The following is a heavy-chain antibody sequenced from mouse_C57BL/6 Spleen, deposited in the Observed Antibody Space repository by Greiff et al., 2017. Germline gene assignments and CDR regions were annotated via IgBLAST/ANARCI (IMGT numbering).Heavy chain of an antibody. CDR3: ARVLLPYAMDY. CDR1: GFTFSDYG. V-gene: IGHV5-17*01. J-gene: IGHJ4*01. D-gene: IGHD2-3*01. CDR2: ISSGSSTI. Sequence: VMLVESGGGLVKPGGSLKLSCAASGFTFSDYGMHWVRQAPEKGLEWVAYISSGSSTIYYADTVKGRFTISRDNAKNTLFLQMTSLRSEDTAMYYCARVLLPYAMDYWGQGTSVTVSS.